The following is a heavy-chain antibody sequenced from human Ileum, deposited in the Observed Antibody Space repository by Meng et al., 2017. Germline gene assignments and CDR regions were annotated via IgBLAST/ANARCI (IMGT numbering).Heavy chain of an antibody. CDR2: IDAGGGT. Sequence: EGQLAGTGGGLGQPGGSLRLSCAATGFTVSYQYMNWVRQAPGKGLEWVSVIDAGGGTNYADSVKGRFTISRDNSKNTLYLQMDSLGAEDTAVYYCVGGFYFQYWGQGTLVTVSS. CDR1: GFTVSYQY. CDR3: VGGFYFQY. V-gene: IGHV3-53*02. J-gene: IGHJ1*01. D-gene: IGHD3-3*01.